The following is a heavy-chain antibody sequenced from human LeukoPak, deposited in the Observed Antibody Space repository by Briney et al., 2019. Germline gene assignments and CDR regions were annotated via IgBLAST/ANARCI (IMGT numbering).Heavy chain of an antibody. D-gene: IGHD3-3*01. J-gene: IGHJ6*02. Sequence: PSETLSLTCTVSGGSISSYYWSWIRQPAGKGLEWIGRIYTSGSTNYNPSLKSRVTMSVDTSKHQFSLKLSSVTAADTAVYYCAREGEDLRFLEWLPRDGMYVWGQGTTVTVSS. CDR2: IYTSGST. V-gene: IGHV4-4*07. CDR3: AREGEDLRFLEWLPRDGMYV. CDR1: GGSISSYY.